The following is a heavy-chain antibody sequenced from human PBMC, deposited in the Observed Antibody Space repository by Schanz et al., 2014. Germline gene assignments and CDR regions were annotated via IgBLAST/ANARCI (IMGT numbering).Heavy chain of an antibody. V-gene: IGHV3-7*01. J-gene: IGHJ4*02. CDR1: GFNFSSHW. Sequence: VQLVESGGTLVRPGGSLRLSCAASGFNFSSHWMTWVRQAPGRGLEWVANIRQDVRAKYYVDSVKGRFTISRDNPKNSLCLQMNSLRAEDTALYYCARVLGGDEGLDQWGQGTLVTVSS. CDR3: ARVLGGDEGLDQ. D-gene: IGHD4-17*01. CDR2: IRQDVRAK.